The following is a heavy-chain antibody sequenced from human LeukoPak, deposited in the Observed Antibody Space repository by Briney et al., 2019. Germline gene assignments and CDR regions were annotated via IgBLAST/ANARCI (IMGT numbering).Heavy chain of an antibody. Sequence: PSETPSLTCTVSGGSISSYYWSWIRQPAGKGLEWIGRIYTSGSTNYNPSLKSRVTMSVDTSKNQFSLKLSSVTAADTAVYYCARSGPGDPSSWYGYYYYMDVWGKGTTVTVSS. CDR2: IYTSGST. D-gene: IGHD6-13*01. J-gene: IGHJ6*03. V-gene: IGHV4-4*07. CDR3: ARSGPGDPSSWYGYYYYMDV. CDR1: GGSISSYY.